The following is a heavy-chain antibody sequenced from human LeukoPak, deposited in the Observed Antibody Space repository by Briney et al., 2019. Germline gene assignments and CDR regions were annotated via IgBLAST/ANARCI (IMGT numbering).Heavy chain of an antibody. CDR3: AGEGLRWGSGAFDI. CDR2: IYYSGST. D-gene: IGHD4-23*01. Sequence: SETLSLTCTVSGGSISSYYWSWIRQPPGKGLEWIGYIYYSGSTNYNPSLKSRVTISVDTSKNQFSLKLSSVTAADTAVYYCAGEGLRWGSGAFDIWGQGTMVTVSS. J-gene: IGHJ3*02. V-gene: IGHV4-59*13. CDR1: GGSISSYY.